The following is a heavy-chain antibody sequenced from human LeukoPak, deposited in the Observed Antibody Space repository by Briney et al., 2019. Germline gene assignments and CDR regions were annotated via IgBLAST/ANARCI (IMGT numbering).Heavy chain of an antibody. CDR1: GFTFSNYD. V-gene: IGHV3-30*03. Sequence: GGSLRLSCAASGFTFSNYDMHWVRQAPGKGLEWVAVISYEGNNKYYADSVKGRFTISRGNSKNTLYVQMNSLRAEDTAVYYCARSVTSVTTASLDYWGQGTLVTVSS. CDR2: ISYEGNNK. CDR3: ARSVTSVTTASLDY. D-gene: IGHD4-17*01. J-gene: IGHJ4*02.